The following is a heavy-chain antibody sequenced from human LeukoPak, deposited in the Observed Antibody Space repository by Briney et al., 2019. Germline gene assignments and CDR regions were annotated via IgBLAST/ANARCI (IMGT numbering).Heavy chain of an antibody. J-gene: IGHJ4*02. Sequence: SETLSLTCTVSGGSINNYYWSWIRQPAGKGLEWIGRIYSSGSTNYNPSLKSRVTMSVDTSKNQFSLKLTSVTAADTAVYYCARNSGGATLDYWGQGTLATVSS. CDR3: ARNSGGATLDY. D-gene: IGHD1-26*01. CDR2: IYSSGST. V-gene: IGHV4-4*07. CDR1: GGSINNYY.